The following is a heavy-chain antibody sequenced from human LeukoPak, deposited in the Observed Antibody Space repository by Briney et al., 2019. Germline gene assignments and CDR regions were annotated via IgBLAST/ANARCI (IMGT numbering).Heavy chain of an antibody. J-gene: IGHJ3*02. Sequence: PGGSLRLSCAASGFTFSSYSMNWVRQAPGKGLEWVSSISSSSSYIYYADSVKGRFTISRDNAKNSLYLQMNSLRAEDTAVYYCARLHCSGGSCYSDAFDIWGQGTTVTVSS. CDR2: ISSSSSYI. V-gene: IGHV3-21*01. D-gene: IGHD2-15*01. CDR1: GFTFSSYS. CDR3: ARLHCSGGSCYSDAFDI.